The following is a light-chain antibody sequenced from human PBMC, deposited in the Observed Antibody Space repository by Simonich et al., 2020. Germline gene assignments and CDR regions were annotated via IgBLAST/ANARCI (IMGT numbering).Light chain of an antibody. Sequence: EIVLTQSPATLSLSPGERATLSCRASQSVSSYLAWYQQKPGQAPRLLIYDAYTRATGIPARLSGSGSGTDLTLTISSLEPEDFAVYYCQQRSNWPITFGQGTRLEIK. CDR1: QSVSSY. CDR2: DAY. CDR3: QQRSNWPIT. V-gene: IGKV3-11*01. J-gene: IGKJ5*01.